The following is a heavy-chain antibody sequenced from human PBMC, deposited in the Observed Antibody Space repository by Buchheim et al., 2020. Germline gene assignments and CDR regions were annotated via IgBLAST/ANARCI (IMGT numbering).Heavy chain of an antibody. CDR1: GFTFSDYY. V-gene: IGHV3-11*01. CDR2: ISSSGSPI. J-gene: IGHJ4*02. CDR3: ARDSRTYDYIWGSYRHETIIYFDY. Sequence: QVQLVESGGNLVKPGGSLRLSCAASGFTFSDYYMSWIRQAPGKGLEWVSYISSSGSPIYYADSVKGRFTISRDNAKNSLYLQMNSLRAEDTAVYYCARDSRTYDYIWGSYRHETIIYFDYWGQRTL. D-gene: IGHD3-16*02.